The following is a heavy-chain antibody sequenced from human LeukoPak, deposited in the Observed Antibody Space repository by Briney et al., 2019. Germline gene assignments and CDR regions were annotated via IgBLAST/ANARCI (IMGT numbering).Heavy chain of an antibody. Sequence: GRSLRLSCAASGFTFSSYGMHWVRQAPGKGLEWVAVIWYDGSNKYYADSVKGRFTISRDNSKNTLYLQMNSLRAEDTAVYYCASGSTVDIVATIKGVLWDYWGQGTLVTVSS. V-gene: IGHV3-33*01. CDR3: ASGSTVDIVATIKGVLWDY. CDR2: IWYDGSNK. CDR1: GFTFSSYG. D-gene: IGHD5-12*01. J-gene: IGHJ4*02.